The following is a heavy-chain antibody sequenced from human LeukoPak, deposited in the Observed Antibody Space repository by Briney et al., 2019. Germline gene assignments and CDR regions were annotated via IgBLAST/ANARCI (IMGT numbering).Heavy chain of an antibody. J-gene: IGHJ4*02. CDR2: ISSSSSYI. CDR3: ARDFRVADEFDY. D-gene: IGHD6-19*01. Sequence: GGSLRLSCAASGFTFSDYYMSWIRQAPGKGLEWVSSISSSSSYIYYADSVKGRFTISRDNAKNSLYLQMNSLRAEDTAVYYCARDFRVADEFDYWGQGTLVTVSS. CDR1: GFTFSDYY. V-gene: IGHV3-11*06.